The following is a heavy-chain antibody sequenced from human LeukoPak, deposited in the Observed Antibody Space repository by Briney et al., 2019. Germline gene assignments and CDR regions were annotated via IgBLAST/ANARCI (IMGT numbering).Heavy chain of an antibody. Sequence: SETLSLTCTVSGGSISSSSYYWSWIRQPPGKGLEWIGYVYYSGSTNYNPSLKSRVTISVDTSKNQFSLRLTSVTAADTAVYYCARLTSWFVLDYWGQGTLATVSS. CDR2: VYYSGST. D-gene: IGHD1-1*01. CDR3: ARLTSWFVLDY. V-gene: IGHV4-61*01. CDR1: GGSISSSSYY. J-gene: IGHJ4*02.